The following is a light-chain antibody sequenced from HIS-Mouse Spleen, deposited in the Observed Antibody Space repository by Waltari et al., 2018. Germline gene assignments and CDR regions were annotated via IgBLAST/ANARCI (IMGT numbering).Light chain of an antibody. V-gene: IGLV3-10*01. CDR2: EDS. J-gene: IGLJ2*01. CDR3: YSTDSSGNHRV. Sequence: SYELTQPPSVSVSPGQTARITCPGHALPKTCAYWYQQKSGQAPVLVIYEDSKRPSGIPEGFSGSSSGTMATLTISGAQVEDEADYYCYSTDSSGNHRVFGGGTKLTVL. CDR1: ALPKTC.